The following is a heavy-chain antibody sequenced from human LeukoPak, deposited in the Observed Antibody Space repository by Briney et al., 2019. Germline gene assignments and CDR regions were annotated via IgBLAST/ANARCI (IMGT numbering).Heavy chain of an antibody. CDR2: IIPILGIA. D-gene: IGHD6-13*01. V-gene: IGHV1-69*04. J-gene: IGHJ3*02. Sequence: ASVKVSCKASGGTFSSYAISWVRQAPGQGLEWMGRIIPILGIANYAQKFQGRVTITADKSTSTAYMELSSLRSEDTAVYYCARGDSSSWYDAFDIWGQGTMVTVSS. CDR3: ARGDSSSWYDAFDI. CDR1: GGTFSSYA.